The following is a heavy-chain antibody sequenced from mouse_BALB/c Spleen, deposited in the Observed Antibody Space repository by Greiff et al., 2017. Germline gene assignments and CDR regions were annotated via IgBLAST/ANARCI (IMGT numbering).Heavy chain of an antibody. J-gene: IGHJ2*01. CDR3: AREGEITTVLPYFDY. D-gene: IGHD1-1*01. Sequence: DVMLVESGGGLVQPGGSLKLSCAASGFTFSSYGMSWVRQTPDKRLELVATINSNGGSTYYPDSVKGRFTISRDNAKNTLYLQMSSLKSEDTAMYYCAREGEITTVLPYFDYWGQGTTLTVSS. V-gene: IGHV5-6-3*01. CDR1: GFTFSSYG. CDR2: INSNGGST.